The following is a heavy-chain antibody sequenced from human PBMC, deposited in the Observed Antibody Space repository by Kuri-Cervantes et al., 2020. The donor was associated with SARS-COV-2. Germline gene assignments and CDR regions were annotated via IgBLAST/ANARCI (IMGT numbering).Heavy chain of an antibody. J-gene: IGHJ3*02. CDR2: ISSSGSTI. CDR3: TTPLEPTDYGDLGAFDI. D-gene: IGHD4-17*01. CDR1: GFTFSDYY. V-gene: IGHV3-11*04. Sequence: LSLTCAASGFTFSDYYMSWIRQAPGKGLEWVSYISSSGSTIYYADSVKGRFTISRDNAKNSLYLQMNSLRAEDTAVYYCTTPLEPTDYGDLGAFDIWGQGTMVTVSS.